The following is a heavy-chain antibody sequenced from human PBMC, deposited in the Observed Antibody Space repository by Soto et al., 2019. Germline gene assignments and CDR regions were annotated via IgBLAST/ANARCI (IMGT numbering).Heavy chain of an antibody. V-gene: IGHV3-21*01. CDR3: ARGPGITGISDV. J-gene: IGHJ6*04. Sequence: EVQLVESGGGLVKPGGSLRLSCTASGFTFSSYSMNWVRQAPGKGLEWVSSISSSSSYIYYADSVKGRFTISRDNAKNSLYLQMNSLSAEDTAVYYCARGPGITGISDVWGKGTTVTVSS. CDR2: ISSSSSYI. D-gene: IGHD1-20*01. CDR1: GFTFSSYS.